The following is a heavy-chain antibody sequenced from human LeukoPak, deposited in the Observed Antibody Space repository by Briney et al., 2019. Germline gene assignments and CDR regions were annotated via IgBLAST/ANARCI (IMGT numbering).Heavy chain of an antibody. CDR2: ISGSGGST. V-gene: IGHV3-23*01. CDR1: GFTFSSYA. CDR3: AKIPGTYYDFWSGYYRDDADYFDY. J-gene: IGHJ4*02. Sequence: GGSLRLSCAASGFTFSSYAMSWVRQAPGKGLEWVSAISGSGGSTYCADSVKGRFTISRDNSKNTLYLQMNSLRAEDTAVYYCAKIPGTYYDFWSGYYRDDADYFDYWGQGTLVTVSS. D-gene: IGHD3-3*01.